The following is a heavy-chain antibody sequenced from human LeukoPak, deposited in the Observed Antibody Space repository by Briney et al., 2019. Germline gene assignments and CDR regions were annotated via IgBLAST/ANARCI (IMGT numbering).Heavy chain of an antibody. D-gene: IGHD3-22*01. CDR3: ARGPPRYSSGYLYYFDY. CDR2: INPSGGST. J-gene: IGHJ4*02. CDR1: GYTFTSYY. V-gene: IGHV1-46*01. Sequence: ASVKVSCKASGYTFTSYYMHWVRQAPGQGLGWMGIINPSGGSTSYAQKFQGRVTMTRDTSTSTVYMELSSLRSEDTAVYYCARGPPRYSSGYLYYFDYWGQGTLVTVSS.